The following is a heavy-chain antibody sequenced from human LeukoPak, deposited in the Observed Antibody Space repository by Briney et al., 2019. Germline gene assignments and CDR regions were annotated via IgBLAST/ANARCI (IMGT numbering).Heavy chain of an antibody. CDR2: INLDGGDK. J-gene: IGHJ4*02. V-gene: IGHV3-7*01. CDR3: ARDYDYSLDY. CDR1: GLTLGNYW. Sequence: GGSLRLSCAASGLTLGNYWMSWVRQAPGKGLEWVANINLDGGDKSYVGSVKGRSTISRDNAKNSLYLQMNGLGAEDTAVYYCARDYDYSLDYWGQGTLVTVSS. D-gene: IGHD4/OR15-4a*01.